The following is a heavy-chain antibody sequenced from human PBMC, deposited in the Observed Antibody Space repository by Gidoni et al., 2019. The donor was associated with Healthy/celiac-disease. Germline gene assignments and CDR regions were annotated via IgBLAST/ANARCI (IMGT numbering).Heavy chain of an antibody. CDR3: ARAQGIAVAGTLNLDY. D-gene: IGHD6-19*01. CDR2: ISYDGSNK. CDR1: GFPCSSYA. Sequence: QVQLVESGGGVVQPGRSLRLSCAASGFPCSSYAMHWVRQAPGRGLEWVAVISYDGSNKYYADSVKGRFTISRDHSKNTLYLQMNSLRAEDTAVYYCARAQGIAVAGTLNLDYWGQGTLVTVSS. V-gene: IGHV3-30-3*01. J-gene: IGHJ4*02.